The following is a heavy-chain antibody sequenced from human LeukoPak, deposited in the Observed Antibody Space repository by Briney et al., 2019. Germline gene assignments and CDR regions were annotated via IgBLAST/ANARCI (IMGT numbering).Heavy chain of an antibody. CDR3: ARVLRYCSGGNCYSGGLGYMDV. Sequence: GGSLRLSCAASGFTFSSYAMSWVRQAPGKGLEWVSAISGSGGSTYYADSVKGRFTISRDNAKNSLFLQMNSLRAEDTAVYYCARVLRYCSGGNCYSGGLGYMDVWGKGTTVSISS. J-gene: IGHJ6*03. V-gene: IGHV3-23*01. CDR2: ISGSGGST. CDR1: GFTFSSYA. D-gene: IGHD2-15*01.